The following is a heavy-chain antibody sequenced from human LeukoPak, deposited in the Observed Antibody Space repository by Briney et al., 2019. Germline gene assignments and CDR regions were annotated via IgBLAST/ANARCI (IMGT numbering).Heavy chain of an antibody. CDR2: VSDTGDA. CDR3: AKGSGYDTDFDY. Sequence: GGSLRLSCATSGFTFSTYVMSWVRQGPGKGLGWISGVSDTGDAYYADSVTGRFTISRDNSTNTLYLQMNSLTAEDTAVYYCAKGSGYDTDFDYWGQGTLVTVSS. J-gene: IGHJ4*02. CDR1: GFTFSTYV. V-gene: IGHV3-23*01. D-gene: IGHD3-9*01.